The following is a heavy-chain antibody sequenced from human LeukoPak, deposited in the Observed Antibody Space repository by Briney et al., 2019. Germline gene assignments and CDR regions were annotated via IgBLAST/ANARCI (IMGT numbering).Heavy chain of an antibody. Sequence: ASVKVSCKASGYTFTSYGIAWVRRAPGQGLQWMGWISANNGDTSYSQKLQGRVTMTTDTSTNTAYMELRSLTSDDTAVYYCARDPPGLTLGSPGDYWGQGTLVIVSS. CDR3: ARDPPGLTLGSPGDY. D-gene: IGHD3-16*01. CDR2: ISANNGDT. V-gene: IGHV1-18*01. CDR1: GYTFTSYG. J-gene: IGHJ4*02.